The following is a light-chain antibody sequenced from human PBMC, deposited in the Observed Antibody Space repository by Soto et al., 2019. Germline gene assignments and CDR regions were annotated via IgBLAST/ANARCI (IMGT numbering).Light chain of an antibody. J-gene: IGKJ3*01. CDR1: QDVSRY. CDR3: QQLNSYVFA. Sequence: DIQLTQSPSFLSASVGDRVTITCRASQDVSRYLAWYQQKRGKAPNLLIYAASTLRSGVPSRFSGSGSETQFTLTISSLQPEDFATYYCQQLNSYVFAFGPGTKVDIK. CDR2: AAS. V-gene: IGKV1-9*01.